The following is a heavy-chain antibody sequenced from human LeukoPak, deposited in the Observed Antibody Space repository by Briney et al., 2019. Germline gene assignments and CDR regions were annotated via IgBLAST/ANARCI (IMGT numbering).Heavy chain of an antibody. CDR3: ARDSYGSGAIDY. Sequence: SETLSLTCTVSGGSISSYYWSWIRQPPGKGLEWIGYIYYSGSTNYNPSLKSRVTISVDTSKNQFSPKLSSVTAADTAVYYCARDSYGSGAIDYWGQGTLVTVSS. J-gene: IGHJ4*02. V-gene: IGHV4-59*01. CDR2: IYYSGST. CDR1: GGSISSYY. D-gene: IGHD3-10*01.